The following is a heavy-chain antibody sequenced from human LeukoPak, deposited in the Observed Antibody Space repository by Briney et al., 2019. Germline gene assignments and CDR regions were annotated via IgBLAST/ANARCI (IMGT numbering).Heavy chain of an antibody. Sequence: PGGSLRLSCAASGFTFSSYWMSWVRQAPGKGLEWVANIGQDGNGKNYVDSVKGRFTISRDNAKNSLYLQMDSLRAEDTAVYYCAGAAESKIVLHSWGQGTLVTVSS. J-gene: IGHJ4*02. CDR1: GFTFSSYW. CDR3: AGAAESKIVLHS. V-gene: IGHV3-7*01. D-gene: IGHD2-8*01. CDR2: IGQDGNGK.